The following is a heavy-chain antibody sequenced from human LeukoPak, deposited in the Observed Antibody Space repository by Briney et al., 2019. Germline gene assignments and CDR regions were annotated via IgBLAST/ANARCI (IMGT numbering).Heavy chain of an antibody. D-gene: IGHD5-12*01. J-gene: IGHJ4*02. Sequence: GGSLRLSCAASGFTFSSYSMNWVRQAPGKGLEWVSSISSSSYIYYADSVKGRFTISRDNAKNSLYLQMNSLRAEDTAVYYCARDRSAVARENDYWGQGTLVTVSS. CDR3: ARDRSAVARENDY. CDR1: GFTFSSYS. V-gene: IGHV3-21*01. CDR2: ISSSSYI.